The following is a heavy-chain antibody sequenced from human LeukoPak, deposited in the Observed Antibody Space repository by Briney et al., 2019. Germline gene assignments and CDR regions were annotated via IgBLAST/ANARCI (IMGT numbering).Heavy chain of an antibody. CDR1: CDSVSSSPYY. J-gene: IGHJ5*02. Sequence: SETLSLTCSVSCDSVSSSPYYWGWIRQPPGKGLEWIGNTFSTSTLYNASLRSRVTILVDTSKNQFSLKLTSATAADTAIYYCARYKFHNYFDPWGQGTLVVVSS. CDR2: TFSTST. D-gene: IGHD5-24*01. V-gene: IGHV4-61*01. CDR3: ARYKFHNYFDP.